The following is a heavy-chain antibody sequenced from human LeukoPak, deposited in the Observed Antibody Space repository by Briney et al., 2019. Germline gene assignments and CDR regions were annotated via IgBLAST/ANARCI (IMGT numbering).Heavy chain of an antibody. V-gene: IGHV3-74*03. D-gene: IGHD3-3*01. CDR1: GITLSDYW. J-gene: IGHJ4*02. CDR2: INSDGSST. CDR3: ATGASRHNDFWSGSNYFDL. Sequence: GGSLRLSCAVSGITLSDYWMHWVRQTPGKRLVWVSRINSDGSSTTYADSVKGRFTISRDITKNTLYLQMNSLRDEDTAVYYCATGASRHNDFWSGSNYFDLWGQGALVTVSS.